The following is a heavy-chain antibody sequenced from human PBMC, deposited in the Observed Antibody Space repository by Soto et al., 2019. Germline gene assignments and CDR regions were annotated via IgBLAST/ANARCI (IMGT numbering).Heavy chain of an antibody. CDR1: GGTFSSYA. CDR2: IIPIFGTA. D-gene: IGHD3-9*01. CDR3: ARTLPRYFDWLHNHDACDI. Sequence: SVEVSCKASGGTFSSYAISWVRQAPGQGLEWMGGIIPIFGTANYAQKFQGRVTITADESTSTAYMELSSLRSEDTAVYYCARTLPRYFDWLHNHDACDIWG. J-gene: IGHJ3*02. V-gene: IGHV1-69*13.